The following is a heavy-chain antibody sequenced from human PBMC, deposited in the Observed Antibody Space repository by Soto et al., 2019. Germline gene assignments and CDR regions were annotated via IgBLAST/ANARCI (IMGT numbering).Heavy chain of an antibody. V-gene: IGHV3-23*01. CDR1: GFTSGR. CDR2: ISARSGKI. D-gene: IGHD1-26*01. J-gene: IGHJ6*02. CDR3: TQWDGYADV. Sequence: GGSLRLSCAASGFTSGRTLVRQTPGRGLECVSGISARSGKIFYAESVRGRFTISKDNSKNTLYLQMDSLRDDDTAIYFCTQWDGYADVWGQGTTVTVSS.